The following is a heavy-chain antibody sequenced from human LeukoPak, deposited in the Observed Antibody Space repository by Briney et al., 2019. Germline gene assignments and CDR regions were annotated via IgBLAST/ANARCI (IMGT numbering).Heavy chain of an antibody. J-gene: IGHJ5*02. D-gene: IGHD6-13*01. CDR2: IYPGDSDT. CDR3: ARSGIAAAGPQYNWFDP. Sequence: GESLKISCKGSGYSFTSYWIGWVRHMRGKGLEWMGIIYPGDSDTRYSPSFQGQVTISADKSISTAYLQWSSLKASDTAMYYCARSGIAAAGPQYNWFDPWGQGTLVTVSS. V-gene: IGHV5-51*01. CDR1: GYSFTSYW.